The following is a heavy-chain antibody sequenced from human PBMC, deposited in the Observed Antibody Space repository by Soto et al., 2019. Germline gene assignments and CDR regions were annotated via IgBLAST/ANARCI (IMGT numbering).Heavy chain of an antibody. J-gene: IGHJ4*02. CDR1: GFTFSRYG. V-gene: IGHV3-33*01. D-gene: IGHD1-26*01. CDR2: IWYDGSKD. Sequence: PGGSLRLSCAASGFTFSRYGMHWVRQAPGKGLEWVAVIWYDGSKDYYADSVKGRFTISRDNSRNTVYLQMNSLIAEDTSLYYWARFVDTNFDTWGQGTPVTVSS. CDR3: ARFVDTNFDT.